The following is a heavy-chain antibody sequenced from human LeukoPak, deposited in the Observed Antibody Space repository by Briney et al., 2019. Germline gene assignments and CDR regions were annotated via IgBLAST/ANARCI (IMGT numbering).Heavy chain of an antibody. D-gene: IGHD1-26*01. CDR2: IKQHGSEK. CDR1: GFTFSSYW. CDR3: ARDKIVGATYFDY. V-gene: IGHV3-7*01. J-gene: IGHJ4*02. Sequence: GGSLRLSCVASGFTFSSYWMSWVRQAPGKGLEWVANIKQHGSEKYYVDSVKGRFTISRDNAKNSLYLQMNSLRAEDTAVYYCARDKIVGATYFDYWGQGTLVTVSS.